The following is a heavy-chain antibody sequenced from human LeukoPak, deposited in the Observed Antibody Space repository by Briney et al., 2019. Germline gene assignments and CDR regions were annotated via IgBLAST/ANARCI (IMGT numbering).Heavy chain of an antibody. CDR1: GFTFSSYG. CDR3: AGDGSSWYEGYYFDY. D-gene: IGHD6-13*01. J-gene: IGHJ4*02. CDR2: IWYDGSNK. Sequence: PGGSLRLSCAASGFTFSSYGMHWVRQAPGKGLEWVAVIWYDGSNKYYADSVKGRFTISRDNSKNTLYLQMNSLRAEDTAVYYCAGDGSSWYEGYYFDYWGQGTLVTVSS. V-gene: IGHV3-33*01.